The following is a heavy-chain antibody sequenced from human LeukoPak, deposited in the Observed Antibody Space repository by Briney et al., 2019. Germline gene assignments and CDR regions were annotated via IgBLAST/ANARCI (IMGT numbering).Heavy chain of an antibody. CDR3: ARDRVTGSYPLYDY. J-gene: IGHJ4*02. CDR1: GYSLSSGYY. V-gene: IGHV4-38-2*02. D-gene: IGHD1-26*01. CDR2: IFHSGTT. Sequence: SETLSLTCAVSGYSLSSGYYWGWIRQPPGKGLEWIGTIFHSGTTYYNPSLKSRVTMSVDTSKNQFSLNLSSVTAADTAVYYCARDRVTGSYPLYDYWGQGTLVTVSS.